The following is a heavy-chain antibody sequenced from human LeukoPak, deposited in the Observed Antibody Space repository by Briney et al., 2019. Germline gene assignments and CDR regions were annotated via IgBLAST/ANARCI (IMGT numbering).Heavy chain of an antibody. Sequence: SETLSLTCSVSGSSIRSAVYWGWIRQPPGKGLEWIGSIYYSGSTYYNPSLKSRVTISVDTSKNQFSLKLSSVTAADTAVYYCARADYYCSGGSCTLFDPWGQGTLVTVSS. J-gene: IGHJ5*02. CDR1: GSSIRSAVY. CDR2: IYYSGST. CDR3: ARADYYCSGGSCTLFDP. D-gene: IGHD2-15*01. V-gene: IGHV4-38-2*02.